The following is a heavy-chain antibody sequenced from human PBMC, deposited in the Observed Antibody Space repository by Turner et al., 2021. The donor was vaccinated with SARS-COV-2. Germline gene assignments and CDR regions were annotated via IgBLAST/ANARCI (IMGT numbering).Heavy chain of an antibody. Sequence: EVQFVECGGGLVQAGRCLRLPCAASGFTVSSNYISWVRQAPGKGLEWVSFIYSGCSTDYADSVKGRLTISRDNSKNTMYLQMNSLRVEDTAVYSCAREAAAGNFHGWFDPWGQGTLVTVSS. CDR3: AREAAAGNFHGWFDP. V-gene: IGHV3-66*01. CDR2: IYSGCST. D-gene: IGHD6-13*01. CDR1: GFTVSSNY. J-gene: IGHJ5*02.